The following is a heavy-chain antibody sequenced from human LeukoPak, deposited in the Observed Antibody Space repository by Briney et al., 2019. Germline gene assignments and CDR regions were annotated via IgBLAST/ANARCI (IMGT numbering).Heavy chain of an antibody. Sequence: ASVTVSCKASGYTFTSYGISWVRQAPGQGLEWMGWISAYNGNTNYAQKLQGRVTMTTDTSTSTAYMELRSLRSDDTAVYYCARDLEWELLDYYYYGMDVWGQGTTVTVSS. D-gene: IGHD1-26*01. CDR1: GYTFTSYG. CDR3: ARDLEWELLDYYYYGMDV. J-gene: IGHJ6*02. CDR2: ISAYNGNT. V-gene: IGHV1-18*01.